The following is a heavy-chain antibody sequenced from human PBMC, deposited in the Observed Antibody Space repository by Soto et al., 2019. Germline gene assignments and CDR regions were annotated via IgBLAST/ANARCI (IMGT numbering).Heavy chain of an antibody. J-gene: IGHJ4*02. CDR3: ASGYCSSTSCHDY. CDR1: GGSISSYY. D-gene: IGHD2-2*01. V-gene: IGHV4-59*01. CDR2: IYYSGST. Sequence: SETLSLTCTVSGGSISSYYWSWIRQPPGKGLEWIGYIYYSGSTNYNPSLKSRVTISVDTSKNQFSLKLSSMTAADTAVYYCASGYCSSTSCHDYWGQGTLVTVSS.